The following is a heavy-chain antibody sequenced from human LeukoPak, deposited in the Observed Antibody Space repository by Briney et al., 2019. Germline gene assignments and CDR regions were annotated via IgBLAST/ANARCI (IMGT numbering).Heavy chain of an antibody. CDR2: ISYDGSNK. D-gene: IGHD4-17*01. Sequence: GGSLRLSCAASGFTFSSYGMHWVRQAPGRGLEWVTFISYDGSNKYYADSVKGRFTISRDNSKNTLYLQMNSLRAEDTAVYYCAKDLFYGEMGAFDIWGQGTMVTVSS. CDR1: GFTFSSYG. V-gene: IGHV3-30*18. J-gene: IGHJ3*02. CDR3: AKDLFYGEMGAFDI.